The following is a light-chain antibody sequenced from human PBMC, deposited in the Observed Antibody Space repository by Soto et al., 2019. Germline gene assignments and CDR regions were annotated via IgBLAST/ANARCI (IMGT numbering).Light chain of an antibody. CDR1: QGIRND. CDR3: LLDYAYFWA. Sequence: AIQMTQSPSSLSASVGDRGTITCRASQGIRNDLGWYQQKPGKAPKLLIYAASSLQSGVPSRFSGSGFGTDFTLTINSLQPEDFATYYCLLDYAYFWAFGQGTKVDIK. CDR2: AAS. V-gene: IGKV1-6*01. J-gene: IGKJ1*01.